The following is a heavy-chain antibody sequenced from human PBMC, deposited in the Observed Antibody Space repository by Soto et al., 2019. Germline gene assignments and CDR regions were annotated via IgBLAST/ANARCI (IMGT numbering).Heavy chain of an antibody. CDR3: ATVEMATITPIFDY. V-gene: IGHV1-2*02. D-gene: IGHD5-12*01. CDR2: INPNSGGT. CDR1: GYTFTGYY. Sequence: ASVKVSCKASGYTFTGYYMHWVRQAPGQGLEWMGWINPNSGGTNYAQKFQGRVTMIRDTSISTAYMELSRLRSDDTAVYYCATVEMATITPIFDYWGQGTLVTVSS. J-gene: IGHJ4*02.